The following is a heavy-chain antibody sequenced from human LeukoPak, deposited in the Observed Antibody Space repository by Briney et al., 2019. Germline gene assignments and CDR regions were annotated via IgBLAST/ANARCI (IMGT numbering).Heavy chain of an antibody. Sequence: SETLSLTCAVYGGSFSGYYWSWIRQPPGKGLEWIGEINHSGSTNYNPSLKSRVTISVDTSKNQFSLKLSSVTAADTAVCYCASGGILTGLDYWGQGTLVTVSS. D-gene: IGHD3-9*01. V-gene: IGHV4-34*01. CDR2: INHSGST. CDR1: GGSFSGYY. J-gene: IGHJ4*02. CDR3: ASGGILTGLDY.